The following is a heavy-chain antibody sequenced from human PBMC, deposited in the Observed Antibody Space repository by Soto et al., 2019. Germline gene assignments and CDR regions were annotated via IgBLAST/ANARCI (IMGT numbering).Heavy chain of an antibody. CDR1: GFTFSSYW. CDR3: ARGDYYDTSGPFSDAFDI. V-gene: IGHV3-7*04. J-gene: IGHJ3*02. D-gene: IGHD3-22*01. Sequence: EVQLVESGGGLVQPGGSMRLSCAASGFTFSSYWMSWVRQAPGTGLEWVANIKPDGSEKYYVDSVKGRFAMSRDNAKNSPYLQMNGLRAEDTAVYYCARGDYYDTSGPFSDAFDIWGQGTMVTVSS. CDR2: IKPDGSEK.